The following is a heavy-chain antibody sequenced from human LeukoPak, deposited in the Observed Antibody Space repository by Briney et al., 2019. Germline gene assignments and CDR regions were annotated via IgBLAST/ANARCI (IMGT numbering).Heavy chain of an antibody. CDR1: GGPISSSSYC. J-gene: IGHJ6*03. Sequence: SETLSLTCTVSGGPISSSSYCWGWVRQAPGKRLEWIGTIDYRGSTYYNPSLKSRVTISVDTSKKQFSLKLSSVTAADTAVYYCARGHDFWSANYYMDVWGKGTTVTVSS. CDR3: ARGHDFWSANYYMDV. V-gene: IGHV4-39*07. CDR2: IDYRGST. D-gene: IGHD3-3*01.